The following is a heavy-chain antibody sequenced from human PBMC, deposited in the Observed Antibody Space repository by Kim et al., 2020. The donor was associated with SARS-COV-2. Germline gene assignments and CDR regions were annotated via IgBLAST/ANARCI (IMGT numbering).Heavy chain of an antibody. CDR2: ISSSSSYI. J-gene: IGHJ4*02. CDR3: AVDYGSRFFFDY. Sequence: GGSLRLSCAASGFTFSSYSMNRVRQAPGKGLEWVSSISSSSSYIYYADSVKGRFTISRDNAKNSLYLQMNSLRAEDTAVYYCAVDYGSRFFFDYWGQGTLVTVSS. CDR1: GFTFSSYS. D-gene: IGHD3-10*01. V-gene: IGHV3-21*01.